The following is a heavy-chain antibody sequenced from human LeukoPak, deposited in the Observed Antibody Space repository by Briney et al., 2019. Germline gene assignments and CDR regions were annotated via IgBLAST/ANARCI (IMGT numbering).Heavy chain of an antibody. J-gene: IGHJ4*02. D-gene: IGHD3-16*02. Sequence: PSETLSLTCAVYGGSFSGYYWSWIRQPPGKGLEWIGEINHSGSTDYNPSLKSRVTISVDTSKNQFSLKLSSVTAADTAVYYCARRLRYDYVWGSYRYSGYFDYWGQGTLVTVSS. CDR2: INHSGST. CDR3: ARRLRYDYVWGSYRYSGYFDY. CDR1: GGSFSGYY. V-gene: IGHV4-34*01.